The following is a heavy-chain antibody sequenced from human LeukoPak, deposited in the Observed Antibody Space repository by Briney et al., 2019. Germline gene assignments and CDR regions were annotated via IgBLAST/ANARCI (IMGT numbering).Heavy chain of an antibody. Sequence: GGSLKLSCAATAFTFSTSDMHWVRQTPGKGLEWVGRVRSKVNNYATAYAPSVKGRFTISRDDSKNTAYLQMRSLRTEDTAVYYCSRHAKVRYESSGYVFDYYYMDVWGKGTAVTISS. J-gene: IGHJ6*03. CDR2: VRSKVNNYAT. V-gene: IGHV3-73*01. D-gene: IGHD3-22*01. CDR3: SRHAKVRYESSGYVFDYYYMDV. CDR1: AFTFSTSD.